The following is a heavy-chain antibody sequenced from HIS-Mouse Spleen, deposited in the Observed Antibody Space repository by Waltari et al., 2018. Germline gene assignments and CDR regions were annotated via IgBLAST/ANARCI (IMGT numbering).Heavy chain of an antibody. CDR2: IKQDGSEK. D-gene: IGHD3-10*01. J-gene: IGHJ4*02. CDR3: ARTRPVRFGD. V-gene: IGHV3-7*01. CDR1: GFTFRSYW. Sequence: EVQLVESGGGVVQPGGSLRLSCAASGFTFRSYWMSWVRQAPGKGLEWVANIKQDGSEKYYVDSVKGRFTISRDNAKNSLYLQMNSLRAEDTAVYYCARTRPVRFGDRGQGTLVTVSS.